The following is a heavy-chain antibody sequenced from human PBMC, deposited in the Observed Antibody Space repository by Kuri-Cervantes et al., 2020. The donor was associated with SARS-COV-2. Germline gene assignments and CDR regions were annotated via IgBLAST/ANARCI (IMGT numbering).Heavy chain of an antibody. Sequence: GGSLRLSCAASGFTFSNAWMIWVRQAPGKGLEWVGRIKSKTDGGTTDYAAPVKGRFTISRDDSKNTLYLQMNSLKTEDTAVYYCTTGCSSTSCYRGVGYYYMDVWGKGTTVTVSS. CDR2: IKSKTDGGTT. J-gene: IGHJ6*03. V-gene: IGHV3-15*01. D-gene: IGHD2-2*02. CDR3: TTGCSSTSCYRGVGYYYMDV. CDR1: GFTFSNAW.